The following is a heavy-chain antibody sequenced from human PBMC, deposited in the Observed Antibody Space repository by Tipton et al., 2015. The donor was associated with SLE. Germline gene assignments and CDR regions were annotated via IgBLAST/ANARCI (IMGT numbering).Heavy chain of an antibody. CDR2: IYYSGST. J-gene: IGHJ3*02. CDR1: GGSISSYY. V-gene: IGHV4-59*01. CDR3: ARDEAVVVQGPGVAFDI. D-gene: IGHD2-2*01. Sequence: TLSLTCIVSGGSISSYYWSWMRQPPGKGLEWIGYIYYSGSTNYNPSLKSRVTISVDTSKNQFSLKLSSVTAADTAVYYCARDEAVVVQGPGVAFDIWGQGTMVTVSS.